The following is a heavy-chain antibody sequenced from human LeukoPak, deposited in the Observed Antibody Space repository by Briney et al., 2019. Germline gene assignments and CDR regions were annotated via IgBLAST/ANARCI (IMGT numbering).Heavy chain of an antibody. D-gene: IGHD4-23*01. CDR1: GYTFTSYG. CDR2: ISAYNGNT. CDR3: AGSHDYGGNGDY. V-gene: IGHV1-18*01. J-gene: IGHJ4*02. Sequence: ASVKVSCKASGYTFTSYGISWVRQAPGQGLEWMGWISAYNGNTNYAQKLQGRVTMTTDTSTSTAYMELRSLRSDDTAVYYCAGSHDYGGNGDYWGQGTLVTVSS.